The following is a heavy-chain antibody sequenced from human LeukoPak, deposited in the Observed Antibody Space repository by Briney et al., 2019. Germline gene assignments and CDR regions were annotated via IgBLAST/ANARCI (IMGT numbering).Heavy chain of an antibody. D-gene: IGHD5-24*01. CDR3: ANLPGWLQSRDY. J-gene: IGHJ4*02. Sequence: GGSLRLSCAASGVTFSSYAMSWVRQAPGKGRGWVSAISGSGGSTYYADSVKGRFTISRDNSKNTVYLQMHSLRAEDTAVYYCANLPGWLQSRDYWGQGTLVTVSS. CDR1: GVTFSSYA. CDR2: ISGSGGST. V-gene: IGHV3-23*01.